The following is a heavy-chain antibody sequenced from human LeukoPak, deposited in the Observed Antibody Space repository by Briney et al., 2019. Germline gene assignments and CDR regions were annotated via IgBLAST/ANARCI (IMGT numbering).Heavy chain of an antibody. V-gene: IGHV3-48*01. Sequence: PGGSLRLSCAASRFTFSSYSMNWVRQAPGKGLEWVSYISSSSSTIYYADSVKGRFTISRDNAKNSLYLQMNSLRAEDTAVYYCARDLDFWAAYYFDYWGQGTLVTVSS. CDR3: ARDLDFWAAYYFDY. CDR1: RFTFSSYS. D-gene: IGHD3-3*01. CDR2: ISSSSSTI. J-gene: IGHJ4*02.